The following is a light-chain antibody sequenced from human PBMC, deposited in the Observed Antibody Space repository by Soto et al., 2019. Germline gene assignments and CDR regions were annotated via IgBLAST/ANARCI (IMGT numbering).Light chain of an antibody. CDR1: SSDVGSYNL. CDR3: CSYAGSSTPVV. J-gene: IGLJ2*01. CDR2: EVS. Sequence: QCALTQPASVSGSPGQSITISCTGTSSDVGSYNLVSWYQQHPGKAPKLMIYEVSKRPSGVSNRFSGSKSGNTASLTISGLQAEDEADYYCCSYAGSSTPVVFGGGTKVTVL. V-gene: IGLV2-23*02.